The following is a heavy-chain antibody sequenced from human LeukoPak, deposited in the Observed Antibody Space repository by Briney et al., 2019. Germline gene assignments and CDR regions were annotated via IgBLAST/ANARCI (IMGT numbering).Heavy chain of an antibody. V-gene: IGHV4-31*03. CDR3: ARVDYGDYRFDY. D-gene: IGHD4-17*01. CDR2: IYYSGST. J-gene: IGHJ4*02. Sequence: SQTLSLTCTVSGGSISSGGYYWSWIRQHPGKGLEWLGYIYYSGSTYSNPSLKSRLTTPVDTSKNQFSLKLSSVTAADTAVYYCARVDYGDYRFDYWGQGTLVTVPS. CDR1: GGSISSGGYY.